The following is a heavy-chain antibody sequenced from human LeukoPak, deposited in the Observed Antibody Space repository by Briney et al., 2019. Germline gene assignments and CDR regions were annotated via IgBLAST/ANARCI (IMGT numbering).Heavy chain of an antibody. CDR3: ARAYDYVWGSYRYMEDYYYGMDV. V-gene: IGHV1-69*13. CDR2: ITPIFGTA. CDR1: GGTFSSYA. J-gene: IGHJ6*02. Sequence: GASVKVSCKASGGTFSSYAISWVRQAPGQGLEWMGGITPIFGTANYAQKFQGRVTITADESTSTAYMELSSLRSEDTAVYYCARAYDYVWGSYRYMEDYYYGMDVWGQGTTVTVSS. D-gene: IGHD3-16*02.